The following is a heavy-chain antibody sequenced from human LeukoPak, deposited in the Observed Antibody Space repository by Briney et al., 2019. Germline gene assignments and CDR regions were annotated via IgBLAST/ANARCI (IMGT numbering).Heavy chain of an antibody. Sequence: ASVKVSCKASGYTFTSYDINWVRQSTGQGLEWMGWISAYNGNTNYAQKLQGRVTMTTDTSTSTAYMELRSLRSDDTAVYYCAREGSDTAHYNWFDPWGQGTLVTVSS. CDR3: AREGSDTAHYNWFDP. J-gene: IGHJ5*02. CDR2: ISAYNGNT. D-gene: IGHD5-18*01. V-gene: IGHV1-18*01. CDR1: GYTFTSYD.